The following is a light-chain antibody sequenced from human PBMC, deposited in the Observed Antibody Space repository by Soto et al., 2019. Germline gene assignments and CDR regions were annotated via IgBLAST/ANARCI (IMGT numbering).Light chain of an antibody. CDR3: QQYNNWPRT. Sequence: EIVMTQSPATLSVSPGERATLSCRASQSVSSALAWYHQKPGQAPMLLIYGASTRATEIPARFSGSGSGTEFTLTINSLQSEDFAVYYCQQYNNWPRTFGQGTKVDIK. CDR1: QSVSSA. V-gene: IGKV3-15*01. CDR2: GAS. J-gene: IGKJ1*01.